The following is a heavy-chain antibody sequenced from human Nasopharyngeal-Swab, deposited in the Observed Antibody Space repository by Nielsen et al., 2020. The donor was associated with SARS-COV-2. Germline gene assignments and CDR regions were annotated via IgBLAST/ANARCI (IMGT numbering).Heavy chain of an antibody. Sequence: GESLKISCAASGFTFSNYWMHWVRQAPGKGLEWVARVNSDGSRPSYADSVQGRVTLSRDNTRNSLFLLMHSLRAEDTAMYYCARGSLAAAGTQDLWGQGTLVTVSP. CDR3: ARGSLAAAGTQDL. CDR1: GFTFSNYW. V-gene: IGHV3-74*01. CDR2: VNSDGSRP. J-gene: IGHJ5*02. D-gene: IGHD6-13*01.